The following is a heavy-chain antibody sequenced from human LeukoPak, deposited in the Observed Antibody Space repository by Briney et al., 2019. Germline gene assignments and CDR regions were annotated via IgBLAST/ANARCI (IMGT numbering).Heavy chain of an antibody. J-gene: IGHJ4*02. V-gene: IGHV3-15*01. CDR3: TRDSRGIAAAGLNFDY. D-gene: IGHD6-13*01. CDR1: GFTFSNAW. Sequence: GGSLRLSCAASGFTFSNAWMSWVRQAPGKGLEWVGRIKSKTDGGTTDYAAPVKGRFTISRDDSKNTLYLQMNSLKTEDTAVYYCTRDSRGIAAAGLNFDYWGQGTLVTVSS. CDR2: IKSKTDGGTT.